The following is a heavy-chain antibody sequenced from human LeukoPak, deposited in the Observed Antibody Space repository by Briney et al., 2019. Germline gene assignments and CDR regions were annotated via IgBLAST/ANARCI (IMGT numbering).Heavy chain of an antibody. CDR3: AKDLTFDWLPNDY. CDR1: GFTFNSYG. V-gene: IGHV3-30*18. CDR2: ISYDGSNQ. Sequence: GGSLRLSCAASGFTFNSYGMHWVRQAPGKGLEWVAVISYDGSNQYYADSVKGRFTISRDNSKNTLYLQMNSLRAEDTAVYYCAKDLTFDWLPNDYWGQGTLVTVSS. D-gene: IGHD3-9*01. J-gene: IGHJ4*02.